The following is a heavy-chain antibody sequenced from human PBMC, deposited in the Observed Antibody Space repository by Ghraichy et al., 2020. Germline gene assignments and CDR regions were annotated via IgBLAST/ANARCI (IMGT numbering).Heavy chain of an antibody. D-gene: IGHD6-13*01. Sequence: GGSLRLSCSASGFTFGSFALHWVRQTPGKGLEYVSGISANGDSTNHADSMKARFTISRDNSKNTVSLHIISLRPEDTAVYHCVKQSGSWYYHIYGLDVWGQGTTVTVSS. V-gene: IGHV3-64D*06. J-gene: IGHJ6*02. CDR2: ISANGDST. CDR3: VKQSGSWYYHIYGLDV. CDR1: GFTFGSFA.